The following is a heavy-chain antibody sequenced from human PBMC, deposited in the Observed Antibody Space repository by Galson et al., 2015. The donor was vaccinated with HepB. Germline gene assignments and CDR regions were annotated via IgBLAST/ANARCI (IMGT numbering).Heavy chain of an antibody. J-gene: IGHJ5*02. V-gene: IGHV3-11*05. CDR2: IRGDTGVT. CDR3: ARDSMSSSFGS. CDR1: GFTFSEHS. Sequence: SLRLSCAASGFTFSEHSMSWIREVPGKGLEWVAYIRGDTGVTHYADYVKGRYTISRDNAKNSLYLQMNILRAEDTAVYYCARDSMSSSFGSWGQGSLVTVSS. D-gene: IGHD3-3*02.